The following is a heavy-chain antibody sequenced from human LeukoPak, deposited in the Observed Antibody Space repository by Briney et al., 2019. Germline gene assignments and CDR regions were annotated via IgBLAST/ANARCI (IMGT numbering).Heavy chain of an antibody. J-gene: IGHJ4*02. CDR1: GFTFSSYW. D-gene: IGHD2-8*01. V-gene: IGHV3-7*01. CDR3: ARAPLRSPLDY. CDR2: IKQDGSEK. Sequence: GGSLRLSYAASGFTFSSYWMSWVRQAPGKGLEWLANIKQDGSEKYYLDSVKGRFTISRDNAKKSLYLQMNTLRAEDTAVYYCARAPLRSPLDYWGQGTLVTVSS.